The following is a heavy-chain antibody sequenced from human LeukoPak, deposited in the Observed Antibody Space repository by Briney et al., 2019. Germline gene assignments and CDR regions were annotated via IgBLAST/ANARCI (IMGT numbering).Heavy chain of an antibody. J-gene: IGHJ4*02. CDR3: AKPSDYYDSRGYSSRFFDY. V-gene: IGHV3-23*01. CDR2: ISGSGGST. D-gene: IGHD3-22*01. CDR1: GFTFSSYG. Sequence: GGSLRLSCAASGFTFSSYGMSWVRQAPGKGLEWVSAISGSGGSTYYADSVKGRFTISRDNSKNTLYLQMNSLRAEDTAVYYCAKPSDYYDSRGYSSRFFDYGGRGPRVPVSS.